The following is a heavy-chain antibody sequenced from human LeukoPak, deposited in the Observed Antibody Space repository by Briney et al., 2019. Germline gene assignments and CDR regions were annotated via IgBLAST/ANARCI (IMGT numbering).Heavy chain of an antibody. CDR1: GFTFSDYY. D-gene: IGHD2-2*01. Sequence: PGGSLRLSCAASGFTFSDYYMSWIRQAPGKGLEWVSYISSSGSTIYYADSVKGRFTISRDNAKNSLYLQMNSLRAEDTAVYYCASVKTDQYLRDYYYGMDVWGQGTTVTVSS. CDR2: ISSSGSTI. V-gene: IGHV3-11*01. J-gene: IGHJ6*02. CDR3: ASVKTDQYLRDYYYGMDV.